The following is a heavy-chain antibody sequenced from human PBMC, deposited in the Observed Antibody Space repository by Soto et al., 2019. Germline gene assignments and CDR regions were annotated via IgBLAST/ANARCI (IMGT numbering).Heavy chain of an antibody. CDR3: ARRDWNGGYCDL. D-gene: IGHD1-1*01. CDR1: GFTFSNYW. CDR2: ISGDGTTP. Sequence: EVQLVESGGGLVQPAVSLRLSCAASGFTFSNYWMHWVRQVPGKGLVWVSRISGDGTTPHYADFAKGRFTIPRDNAKHTVYLQMNSLRGEDTALYYCARRDWNGGYCDLWGQGILVPVSS. V-gene: IGHV3-74*01. J-gene: IGHJ4*02.